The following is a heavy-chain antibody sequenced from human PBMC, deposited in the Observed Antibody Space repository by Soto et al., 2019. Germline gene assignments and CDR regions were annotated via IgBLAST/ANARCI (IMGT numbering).Heavy chain of an antibody. CDR2: IWYDGSNK. J-gene: IGHJ4*02. CDR3: ARDYYDSSGPTNLPSAH. CDR1: GFTFSSYG. D-gene: IGHD3-22*01. V-gene: IGHV3-33*01. Sequence: PGGSLRLSCAASGFTFSSYGMHWVRQAPGKGLEWVAVIWYDGSNKYYADSVKGRFTISRDNSKNMLYLQMNSLRAEDTAVYYCARDYYDSSGPTNLPSAHWGQGTLVTVSS.